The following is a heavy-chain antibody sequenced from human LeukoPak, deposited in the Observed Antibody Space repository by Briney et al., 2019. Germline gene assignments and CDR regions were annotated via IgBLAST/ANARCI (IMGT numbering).Heavy chain of an antibody. V-gene: IGHV3-73*01. CDR3: TRDYGDYSFDY. Sequence: PGGSLRLSCAASGFAFSGSAMHWVRQASGKGLEWVGRIRSKANSYATAYAASVKGRFTTSRDDSKNTAYLQMNSLKTEDTAVYYCTRDYGDYSFDYWGQGTLVTVSS. J-gene: IGHJ4*02. D-gene: IGHD4-17*01. CDR2: IRSKANSYAT. CDR1: GFAFSGSA.